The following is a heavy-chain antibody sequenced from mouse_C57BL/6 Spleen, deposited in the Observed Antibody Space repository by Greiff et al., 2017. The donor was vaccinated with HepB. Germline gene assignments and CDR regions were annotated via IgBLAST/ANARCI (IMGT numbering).Heavy chain of an antibody. CDR3: APVYDYGSWFAY. CDR1: GYSFTGYY. Sequence: EVKLVESGPELVKPGASVKISCKASGYSFTGYYMNWVKQSPEKSLEWIGEINPSTGGTTYNQKFKAKATLTVDKSSSTAYMQLKSLTSEDSAVYYCAPVYDYGSWFAYWGQGTLVTVSA. J-gene: IGHJ3*01. V-gene: IGHV1-42*01. D-gene: IGHD2-4*01. CDR2: INPSTGGT.